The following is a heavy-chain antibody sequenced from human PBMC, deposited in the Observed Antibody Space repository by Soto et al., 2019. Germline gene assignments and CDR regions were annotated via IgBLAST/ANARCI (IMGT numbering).Heavy chain of an antibody. Sequence: GGSLRLSCAASGFTFSNAWMNWVRQAPGKGLEWVGRIKSKTDGGTTDYAAPVKGRFTIPRDDSKNTLYLQMNSLKTEDTAVYYCTTDSIGTNYYDSSGYYPPDAFDIWGQGTMVTVSS. J-gene: IGHJ3*02. CDR3: TTDSIGTNYYDSSGYYPPDAFDI. V-gene: IGHV3-15*07. CDR2: IKSKTDGGTT. D-gene: IGHD3-22*01. CDR1: GFTFSNAW.